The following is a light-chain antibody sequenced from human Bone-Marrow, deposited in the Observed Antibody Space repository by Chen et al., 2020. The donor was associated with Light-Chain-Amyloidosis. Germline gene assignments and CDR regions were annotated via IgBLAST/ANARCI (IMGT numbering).Light chain of an antibody. CDR3: GTWDSSLSGVV. V-gene: IGLV1-51*01. CDR2: DND. CDR1: SSNIGNNY. Sequence: QSVLTQPPSVSAAPEQRVTISCSWCSSNIGNNYVSWYQQLPGTAPKLLINDNDKRPSGIPDRFSGSKSGTSATLGITGLQTGDEADYYCGTWDSSLSGVVFGGGTKLTVL. J-gene: IGLJ2*01.